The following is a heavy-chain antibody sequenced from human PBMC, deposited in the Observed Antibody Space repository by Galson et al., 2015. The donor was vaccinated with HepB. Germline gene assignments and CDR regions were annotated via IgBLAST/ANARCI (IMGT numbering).Heavy chain of an antibody. V-gene: IGHV3-15*01. D-gene: IGHD3-10*01. J-gene: IGHJ4*02. CDR1: GFTFSNAW. Sequence: SLRLSCAASGFTFSNAWMSWVRQAPGKGLEWVGRIKSKTDGGTTDYAAPVKGRFTISRDDSKNTLYLQMNSLKTEDTAVYYCTTGLSRFGELFNWGQGTLVTVSS. CDR3: TTGLSRFGELFN. CDR2: IKSKTDGGTT.